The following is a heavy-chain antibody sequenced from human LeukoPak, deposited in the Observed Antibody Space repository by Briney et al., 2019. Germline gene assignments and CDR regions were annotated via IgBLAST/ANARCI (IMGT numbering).Heavy chain of an antibody. CDR2: ISSSSSYI. V-gene: IGHV3-21*01. J-gene: IGHJ3*02. D-gene: IGHD6-19*01. Sequence: GGSLRLSCAASGFTFSSYSMNWVRQAQGKGLEWVSSISSSSSYIYYADSVKGRFTISRDNAKNSLYLQMNSLRAKDTAMYYCARVVAVVGRAFDIWSLGTMVTVSS. CDR1: GFTFSSYS. CDR3: ARVVAVVGRAFDI.